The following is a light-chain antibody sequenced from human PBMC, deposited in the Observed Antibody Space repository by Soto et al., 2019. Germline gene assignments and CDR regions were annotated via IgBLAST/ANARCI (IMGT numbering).Light chain of an antibody. V-gene: IGLV2-23*03. CDR1: SSDVGSYKF. J-gene: IGLJ2*01. CDR3: CSYAGSSTFV. CDR2: EGS. Sequence: QSALTQPASVSGSPGQSITISCTGTSSDVGSYKFVSWYQQHPGKAPKVMIYEGSKRPSGVSNRFSGSKSGNTASLTISGLQAEDEADYYCCSYAGSSTFVFGGGTKLTVL.